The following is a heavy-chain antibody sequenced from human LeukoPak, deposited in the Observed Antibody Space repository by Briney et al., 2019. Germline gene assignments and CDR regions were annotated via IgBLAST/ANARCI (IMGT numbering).Heavy chain of an antibody. Sequence: EWMGWMNPNSGNTGYAQKFQGRVTMTRNTSINTAYMELSSLRSEDTAIYYCARGSRSGDYWGQGTLVTVSS. D-gene: IGHD3-10*01. J-gene: IGHJ4*02. CDR2: MNPNSGNT. V-gene: IGHV1-8*01. CDR3: ARGSRSGDY.